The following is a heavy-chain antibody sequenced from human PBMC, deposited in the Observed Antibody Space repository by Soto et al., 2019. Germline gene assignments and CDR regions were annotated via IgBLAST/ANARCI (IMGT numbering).Heavy chain of an antibody. V-gene: IGHV4-34*01. CDR3: ASGAYYDFWSGDAFDI. CDR2: INHSGST. D-gene: IGHD3-3*01. Sequence: SETLSLTCAVYGGSFSGYYWSWIRQPPGKGLEWIGEINHSGSTNYNPSLKSRVTISVDTSKNQFSLKLSSVTAADTAVYYCASGAYYDFWSGDAFDIWGQGTMVTVS. J-gene: IGHJ3*02. CDR1: GGSFSGYY.